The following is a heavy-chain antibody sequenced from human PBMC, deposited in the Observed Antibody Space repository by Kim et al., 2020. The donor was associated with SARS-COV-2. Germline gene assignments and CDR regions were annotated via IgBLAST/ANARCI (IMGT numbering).Heavy chain of an antibody. V-gene: IGHV3-48*03. J-gene: IGHJ6*02. CDR3: ARDLIVVVTAIRSYYYYGMDV. Sequence: GGSLRLSCAASGFTFSSYEMNWVRQAPGKGLEWVSYISSSGSTIYYADSVKGRFTISRDNAKNSLYLQMNSLRAEDTAVYYCARDLIVVVTAIRSYYYYGMDVWGQGTTVTVSS. CDR1: GFTFSSYE. CDR2: ISSSGSTI. D-gene: IGHD2-21*02.